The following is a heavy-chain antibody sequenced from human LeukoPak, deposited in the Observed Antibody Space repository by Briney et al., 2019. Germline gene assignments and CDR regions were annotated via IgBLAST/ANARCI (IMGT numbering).Heavy chain of an antibody. CDR2: IYHSGST. V-gene: IGHV4-30-2*01. D-gene: IGHD3-10*01. CDR1: GGSISSGGYS. Sequence: SETLSLTCAVSGGSISSGGYSWSWIRQPPEKGLEWIGYIYHSGSTYYNPSLKSRVTISVDRSKNQFSLKLSSVTAADTAVYYCARRDMVRGVIGWFDPWGQGTLVTVSS. J-gene: IGHJ5*02. CDR3: ARRDMVRGVIGWFDP.